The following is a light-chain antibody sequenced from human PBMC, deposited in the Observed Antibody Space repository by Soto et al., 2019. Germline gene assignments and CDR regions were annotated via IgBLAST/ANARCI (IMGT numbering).Light chain of an antibody. CDR2: DVT. J-gene: IGLJ1*01. V-gene: IGLV2-11*01. CDR3: CSYGGSFPYV. Sequence: QSVLTQPPSVSGSPGQSVTISCTGTSIDVGGYDYVSWYQQHPGKAPKLLIYDVTKRPSGVPDRFSGSKSGNTASLTISGLQAEDEADFFCCSYGGSFPYVFGTGTKLTVL. CDR1: SIDVGGYDY.